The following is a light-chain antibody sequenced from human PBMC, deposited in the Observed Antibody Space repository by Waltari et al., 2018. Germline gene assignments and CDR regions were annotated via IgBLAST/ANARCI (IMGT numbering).Light chain of an antibody. CDR3: CSYAGSSTFT. Sequence: QSALTQPASVSGSPGQSITISCTGTSSAVGGYALVSWYQHHPGKAPNLMIYEVYQRPSGVSNRFSGSKSGNTASLTISGLQAEDEADYYCCSYAGSSTFTFGGGTKLTVL. V-gene: IGLV2-23*02. J-gene: IGLJ2*01. CDR1: SSAVGGYAL. CDR2: EVY.